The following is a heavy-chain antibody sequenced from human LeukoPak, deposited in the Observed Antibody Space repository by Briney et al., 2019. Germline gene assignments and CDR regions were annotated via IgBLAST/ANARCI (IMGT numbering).Heavy chain of an antibody. Sequence: SETLSLTCAVYGGSFSGYYWSWIRQPPGKGLEWIGEIDHSGRTNSNASLKSRVTISVDTPQNQFSLRLSSVTAADTAVYYCTRNNWFDPWGQGTLVTVSS. CDR2: IDHSGRT. J-gene: IGHJ5*02. CDR3: TRNNWFDP. CDR1: GGSFSGYY. V-gene: IGHV4-34*01.